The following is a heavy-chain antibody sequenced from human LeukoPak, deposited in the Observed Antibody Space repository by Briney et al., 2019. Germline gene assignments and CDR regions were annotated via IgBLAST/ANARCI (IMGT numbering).Heavy chain of an antibody. V-gene: IGHV3-48*01. J-gene: IGHJ4*02. D-gene: IGHD6-13*01. CDR1: GFTFSDYS. CDR2: IGISSGNT. Sequence: GGSLRLSCAASGFTFSDYSMNWVRQAPGKGLEWISYIGISSGNTKYADSVKGRFTISGDKAKNSLYLQMNSLRVEDTAVYYCARDLKQLVLDYWGQGTLVTVSS. CDR3: ARDLKQLVLDY.